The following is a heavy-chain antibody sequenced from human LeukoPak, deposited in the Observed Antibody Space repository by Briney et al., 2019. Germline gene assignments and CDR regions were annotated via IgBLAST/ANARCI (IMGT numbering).Heavy chain of an antibody. V-gene: IGHV1-46*01. CDR2: IYPRDGST. Sequence: ASVKVSCKASGYTFTNNYLHWVRQAPGQGLEWMGIIYPRDGSTSYAQNFQGRVTVTRDTSTTTVHMELSGLRSEDTAVYYCARDQEGFDYWGQGTLVTVSS. CDR3: ARDQEGFDY. J-gene: IGHJ4*02. CDR1: GYTFTNNY.